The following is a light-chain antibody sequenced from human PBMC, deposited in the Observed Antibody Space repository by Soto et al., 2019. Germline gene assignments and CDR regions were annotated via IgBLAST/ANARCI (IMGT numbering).Light chain of an antibody. V-gene: IGLV2-14*01. CDR3: SSYTGSTTLV. J-gene: IGLJ2*01. CDR1: SSDIGGYKY. CDR2: EVS. Sequence: QSVLTQPASVSGSPGQSITISCTGTSSDIGGYKYVSWYQQHPGKAPKVMIYEVSNRPSGVSNRFSGSKSGNTASLTISGLQAEDEADYYCSSYTGSTTLVFGGGTKLTVL.